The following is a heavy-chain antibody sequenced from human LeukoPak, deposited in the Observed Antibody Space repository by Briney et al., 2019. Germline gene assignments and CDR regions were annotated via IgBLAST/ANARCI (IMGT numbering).Heavy chain of an antibody. CDR2: IISSGTTT. CDR3: AKEQFLRYFERNGYYFDL. Sequence: LAGRSLRLSCAAAGFTFSTYEMNWVSQAPGKGLEWDSYIISSGTTTYYADSGKGRRFTISRDNTKNTLYMQMNRVRAEDTAVYYCAKEQFLRYFERNGYYFDLWGEGTLVSVS. J-gene: IGHJ4*02. CDR1: GFTFSTYE. D-gene: IGHD3-9*01. V-gene: IGHV3-48*03.